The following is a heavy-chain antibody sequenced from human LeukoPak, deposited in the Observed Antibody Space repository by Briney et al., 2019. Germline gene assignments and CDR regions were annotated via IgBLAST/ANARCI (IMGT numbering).Heavy chain of an antibody. CDR1: SGSISNYY. J-gene: IGHJ4*02. D-gene: IGHD3-10*01. CDR2: IHYSGST. CDR3: ATLLPESGYFDY. Sequence: NPSETLSLTCGVSSGSISNYYWSWIRQPPGKGLEWIAYIHYSGSTHYNPSLRSRATISVDTSKNQFSLKLSSVTAADTAVYYCATLLPESGYFDYWGQGTLVTVSS. V-gene: IGHV4-59*08.